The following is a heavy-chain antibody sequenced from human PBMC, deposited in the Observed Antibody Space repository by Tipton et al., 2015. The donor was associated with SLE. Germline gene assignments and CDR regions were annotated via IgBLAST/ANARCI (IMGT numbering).Heavy chain of an antibody. CDR3: AKTSGGGAFDI. Sequence: GSLRLSCAASGFTFSSYAMSWVRQAPGKGLEWVSVIYSGGSSTYYADSVKGRFTISRDNSKNTLYLQMNSLRAEDTAVYYCAKTSGGGAFDIWGQGTMVTVSS. V-gene: IGHV3-23*03. D-gene: IGHD6-19*01. J-gene: IGHJ3*02. CDR2: IYSGGSST. CDR1: GFTFSSYA.